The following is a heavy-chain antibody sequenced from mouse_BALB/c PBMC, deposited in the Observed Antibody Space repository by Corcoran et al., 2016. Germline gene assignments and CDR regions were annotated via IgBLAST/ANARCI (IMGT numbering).Heavy chain of an antibody. CDR2: INPYNGAT. Sequence: EVQLQQSGPELVKPGASVKLSCKASGYSFTGYYMHWVKQSHVKSLEWIGRINPYNGATSYNQNFKDKASLTVDKSSSTAYMELHSLTSEDSAVYYGARWDDRFAYWGQGTLVTVSA. J-gene: IGHJ3*01. CDR1: GYSFTGYY. V-gene: IGHV1-26*01. D-gene: IGHD4-1*01. CDR3: ARWDDRFAY.